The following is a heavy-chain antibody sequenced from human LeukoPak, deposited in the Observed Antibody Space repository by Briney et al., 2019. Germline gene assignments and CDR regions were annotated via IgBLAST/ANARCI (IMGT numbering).Heavy chain of an antibody. Sequence: GGSLRLSCAASGFTFSSYSMNWVRQAPGKGLEWVSSISSSSSYIYYADSVKGRFTISRDNAKNSLYLQMNSLRAEDTAVYYCARDGPVGLPPVYWGQGTLVTVSS. V-gene: IGHV3-21*01. J-gene: IGHJ4*02. D-gene: IGHD2-15*01. CDR2: ISSSSSYI. CDR1: GFTFSSYS. CDR3: ARDGPVGLPPVY.